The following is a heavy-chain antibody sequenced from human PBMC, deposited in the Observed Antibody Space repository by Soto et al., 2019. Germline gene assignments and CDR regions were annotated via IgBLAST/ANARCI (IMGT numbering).Heavy chain of an antibody. J-gene: IGHJ6*02. Sequence: GGALRLSCAAPGFTLSRYGMPWGRPAPGKGLGGVAGISYDGSNKYYADSVKGRFTISRDNSKNTLYLQMSSLRAEDTAVYYCAKDRAAQLVLVGNYYYYGMDVWGQGTTVTVS. CDR1: GFTLSRYG. CDR3: AKDRAAQLVLVGNYYYYGMDV. CDR2: ISYDGSNK. V-gene: IGHV3-30*18. D-gene: IGHD1-26*01.